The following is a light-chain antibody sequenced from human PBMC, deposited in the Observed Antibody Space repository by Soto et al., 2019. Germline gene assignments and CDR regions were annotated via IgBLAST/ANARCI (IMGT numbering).Light chain of an antibody. J-gene: IGKJ4*01. Sequence: EIVLTQSPGTLSLSPGERATLSCRASQSVSNNYLAWYQQKPGQAPRLLIYGASSRATGIPDRFSGSGSGTDFTLTISRLEPEDFAVYYCQQYGSSPLLTFGGGTKVDI. CDR3: QQYGSSPLLT. V-gene: IGKV3-20*01. CDR1: QSVSNNY. CDR2: GAS.